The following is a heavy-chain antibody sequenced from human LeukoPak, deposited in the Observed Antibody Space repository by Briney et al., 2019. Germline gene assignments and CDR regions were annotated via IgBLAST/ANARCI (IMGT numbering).Heavy chain of an antibody. CDR3: TRDSGTYNWFDP. CDR1: GFTFSGSA. D-gene: IGHD1-26*01. J-gene: IGHJ5*02. Sequence: GGSLKLSCAASGFTFSGSAIHWVRQSSGKGLEWVGQIDKKDKGYATATAYAASVKGRFTISRDDSINTAYLQMKSLKTEDTALYYCTRDSGTYNWFDPWGQGTLVSVSS. V-gene: IGHV3-73*01. CDR2: IDKKDKGYATAT.